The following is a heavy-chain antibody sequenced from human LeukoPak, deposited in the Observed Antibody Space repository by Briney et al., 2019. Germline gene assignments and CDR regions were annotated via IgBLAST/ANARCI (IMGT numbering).Heavy chain of an antibody. J-gene: IGHJ5*02. D-gene: IGHD3-22*01. CDR1: GFTFSTHA. V-gene: IGHV3-23*01. Sequence: GGSLRLSCAASGFTFSTHAMSWVRQAPGKGLEWVSGISGSGGGTYYADSVKGRFTISRDNTKNTLYLQMSSLRAEDTAVYYCAKDRGNYYDTPRFDAWGQGTLVTVSS. CDR3: AKDRGNYYDTPRFDA. CDR2: ISGSGGGT.